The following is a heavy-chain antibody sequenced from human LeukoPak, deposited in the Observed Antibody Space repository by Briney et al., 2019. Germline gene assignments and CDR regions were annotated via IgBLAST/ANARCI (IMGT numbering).Heavy chain of an antibody. D-gene: IGHD6-13*01. CDR1: GGTFSSYA. Sequence: SVKVSCKASGGTFSSYAISWVRQAPGQGLEWMGGIIPIFGTANYAQKFQGRVTITTDESTSTAYMELSSLRSEDTAVYYCAKGSRVLYSRGYYGMDVWGQGTTVTVSS. CDR3: AKGSRVLYSRGYYGMDV. V-gene: IGHV1-69*05. J-gene: IGHJ6*02. CDR2: IIPIFGTA.